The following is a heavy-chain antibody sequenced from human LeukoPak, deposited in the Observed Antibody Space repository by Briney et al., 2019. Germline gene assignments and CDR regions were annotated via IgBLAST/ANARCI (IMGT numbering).Heavy chain of an antibody. CDR1: GYTFTSYG. J-gene: IGHJ4*02. V-gene: IGHV1-18*01. CDR2: ISVNNGNT. D-gene: IGHD2-8*01. CDR3: ARVSPGVGSDFDY. Sequence: ASVKVSCKASGYTFTSYGISWVRQAPGQGLEWMGWISVNNGNTNYAQNLQGRVTMTTDTSTSTAYMERRSLRPDDTAVYYCARVSPGVGSDFDYWGQGTLVTVSS.